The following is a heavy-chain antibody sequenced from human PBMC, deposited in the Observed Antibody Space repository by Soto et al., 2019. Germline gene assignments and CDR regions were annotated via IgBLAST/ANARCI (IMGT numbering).Heavy chain of an antibody. CDR3: ARERRSGFWSGYYTFDY. CDR1: GGSISSGDYY. Sequence: KTSETLSLTCTVSGGSISSGDYYWSWIRQPPGKGLEWIGYIYYSGSTYYNPSLKSRVTISVDTSKNQFSLKLSSVTAADTAVYYCARERRSGFWSGYYTFDYWDQGTLVTVSS. J-gene: IGHJ4*02. CDR2: IYYSGST. D-gene: IGHD3-3*01. V-gene: IGHV4-30-4*01.